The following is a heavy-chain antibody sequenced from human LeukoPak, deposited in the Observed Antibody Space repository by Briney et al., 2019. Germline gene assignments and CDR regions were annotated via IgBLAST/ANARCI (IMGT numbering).Heavy chain of an antibody. CDR2: ISDNGGST. V-gene: IGHV3-23*01. D-gene: IGHD2-2*01. Sequence: GGSLRLSCAASGFTFSSYWMSWVRQAPGKGLEWVSTISDNGGSTYYADSVKGRFTISRDNSKNTLYLQMNSLRAEDTAVYYCARDQGYCSSTSCSEMDVWGKGTTVTVSS. CDR3: ARDQGYCSSTSCSEMDV. CDR1: GFTFSSYW. J-gene: IGHJ6*04.